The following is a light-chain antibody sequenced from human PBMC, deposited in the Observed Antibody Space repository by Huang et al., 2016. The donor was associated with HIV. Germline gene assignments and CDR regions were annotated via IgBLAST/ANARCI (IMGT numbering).Light chain of an antibody. V-gene: IGKV3-11*01. CDR2: DTS. CDR3: HQRAGWPL. Sequence: EVVLTQSPATLYLSPGERATLSCRARQTISSYLAWYQPKPGQPPSLLIYDTSKRATGIPARFSGSGSGTDFSLTISSLEPEDFAVYYCHQRAGWPLFGGGTKVEIK. CDR1: QTISSY. J-gene: IGKJ4*02.